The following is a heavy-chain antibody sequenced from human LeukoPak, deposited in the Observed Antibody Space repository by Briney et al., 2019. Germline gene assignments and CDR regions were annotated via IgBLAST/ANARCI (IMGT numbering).Heavy chain of an antibody. D-gene: IGHD2-15*01. Sequence: ASVKVSCKASGYTFTSYDVNWVRQATGQGLEWMGWMNPNSGNTGLAQKFQGRVTLTRDTSLSTAYMELNNLRSDDTAVYYCARDEVVAAPNYFGMVVWGQGTTVSVSS. V-gene: IGHV1-8*01. J-gene: IGHJ6*02. CDR3: ARDEVVAAPNYFGMVV. CDR2: MNPNSGNT. CDR1: GYTFTSYD.